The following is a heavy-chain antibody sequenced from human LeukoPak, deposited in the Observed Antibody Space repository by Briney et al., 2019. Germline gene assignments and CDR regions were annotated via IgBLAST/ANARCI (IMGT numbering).Heavy chain of an antibody. CDR1: GFTFSDYA. CDR3: SRAHSTGWLGINDY. J-gene: IGHJ4*02. D-gene: IGHD6-19*01. Sequence: PGRSLRLSCTASGFTFSDYAVTWVRQAPGKGLEWVGFIGSKAHGGTADYATSVKGRFTISRDDSKTIAYLQMDSLKTEDTAVYYCSRAHSTGWLGINDYWGQGALVTVSS. CDR2: IGSKAHGGTA. V-gene: IGHV3-49*04.